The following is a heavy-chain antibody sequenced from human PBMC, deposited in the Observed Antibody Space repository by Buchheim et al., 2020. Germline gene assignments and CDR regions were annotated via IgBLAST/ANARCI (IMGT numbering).Heavy chain of an antibody. D-gene: IGHD3-16*02. CDR2: ISSSSYI. CDR3: ARVGQGVIVDFDY. Sequence: EVQLVESGGGLVKPGGSLRLSCAASGFTFSSYSMNWVRQAPGKGLEWVSSISSSSYIYYADSFKGRFTISRDKAKNSLYLQMNSLRAEDTAVYYCARVGQGVIVDFDYWGQGTL. V-gene: IGHV3-21*01. J-gene: IGHJ4*02. CDR1: GFTFSSYS.